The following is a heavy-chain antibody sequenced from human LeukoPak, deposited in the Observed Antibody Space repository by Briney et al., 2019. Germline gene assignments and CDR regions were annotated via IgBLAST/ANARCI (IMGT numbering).Heavy chain of an antibody. CDR3: AREVDEGVPAASPNYYYYMDV. J-gene: IGHJ6*03. CDR1: GGSISSGSYY. V-gene: IGHV4-61*02. Sequence: SETLSLTCTVSGGSISSGSYYWSWIRQPAGKGLEWIGRIYTSGSTNYNPSLKSRVTISVDTSKNQFSLKLSSVTAADTAVYYCAREVDEGVPAASPNYYYYMDVWGKGTTVTVSS. CDR2: IYTSGST. D-gene: IGHD2-2*01.